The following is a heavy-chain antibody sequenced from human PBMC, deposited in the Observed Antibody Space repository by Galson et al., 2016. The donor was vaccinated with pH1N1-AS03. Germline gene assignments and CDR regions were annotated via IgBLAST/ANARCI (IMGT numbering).Heavy chain of an antibody. CDR2: ISAFNGDT. Sequence: QSGAEVKKPGASVKVSCKASGYPFSDYATTWVRQAPGQGLEWMGWISAFNGDTHYAQTFQGRVTLTTATSTTTAYLERRNLRSDDTAVYYCARDHRDTVNYYRISAGLDVWGQGTTVTVSS. D-gene: IGHD3-10*01. CDR3: ARDHRDTVNYYRISAGLDV. V-gene: IGHV1-18*01. J-gene: IGHJ6*02. CDR1: GYPFSDYA.